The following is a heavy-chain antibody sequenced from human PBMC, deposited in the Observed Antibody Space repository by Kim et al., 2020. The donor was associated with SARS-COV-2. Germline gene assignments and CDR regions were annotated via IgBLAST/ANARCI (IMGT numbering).Heavy chain of an antibody. J-gene: IGHJ6*02. CDR1: GGSFSGYY. D-gene: IGHD3-10*01. Sequence: SETLSLTCAVYGGSFSGYYWSWIRQPPGKGLEWIGEINHSGSTNYNPSLKSRVTISVDTSKNQFSLKLSSVTAADTAVYYCARGPYGSGKNYYYYGMDVWGQGTTVTVSS. V-gene: IGHV4-34*01. CDR3: ARGPYGSGKNYYYYGMDV. CDR2: INHSGST.